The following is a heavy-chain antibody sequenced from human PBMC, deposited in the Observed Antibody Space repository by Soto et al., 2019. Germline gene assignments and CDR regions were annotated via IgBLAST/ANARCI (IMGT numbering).Heavy chain of an antibody. J-gene: IGHJ3*02. Sequence: GSLSLSCAASGFSVSSNYMSWVRQAPGKGLEWVSVIYSGGSTYYADSVKGRFTISRDNSKKKLYLQMNSLRAEDTAVYYCARRAVAHAFDIWGQGTMVTVSS. D-gene: IGHD2-15*01. CDR1: GFSVSSNY. V-gene: IGHV3-53*01. CDR2: IYSGGST. CDR3: ARRAVAHAFDI.